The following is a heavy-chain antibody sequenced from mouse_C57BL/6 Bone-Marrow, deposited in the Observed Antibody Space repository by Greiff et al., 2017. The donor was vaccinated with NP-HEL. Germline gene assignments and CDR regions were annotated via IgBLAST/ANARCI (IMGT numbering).Heavy chain of an antibody. CDR2: LWWDDDK. J-gene: IGHJ2*01. CDR3: AGIYYYGSSYGDFDY. D-gene: IGHD1-1*01. Sequence: QVTLKVCGPGILQPSQTLSLTCSFSGFSLSTFGMGVGWIRQPSGKGLEWLAHLWWDDDKYYNPALKSRLTIFKDTSKNQVFLKIANVDTADTATDYCAGIYYYGSSYGDFDYWGQGTTLTVSS. V-gene: IGHV8-8*01. CDR1: GFSLSTFGMG.